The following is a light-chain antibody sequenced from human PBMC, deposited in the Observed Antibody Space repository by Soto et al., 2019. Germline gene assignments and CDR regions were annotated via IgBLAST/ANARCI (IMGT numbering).Light chain of an antibody. CDR3: SSYAGSNNFRV. CDR2: EVS. J-gene: IGLJ2*01. V-gene: IGLV2-8*01. Sequence: QSVLTQPPSASGSPGQSVTISCTGTSSDVGDYKYVSWYQQQPGKAPKLIIYEVSERPSGVPDRFSGSKSGNTASLTVSGLQAEDEAEYYCSSYAGSNNFRVFGGGTKLTVL. CDR1: SSDVGDYKY.